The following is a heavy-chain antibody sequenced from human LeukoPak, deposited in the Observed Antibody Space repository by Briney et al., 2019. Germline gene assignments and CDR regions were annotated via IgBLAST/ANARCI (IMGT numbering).Heavy chain of an antibody. D-gene: IGHD2-2*02. J-gene: IGHJ6*02. Sequence: PGRSLRLSCAASGFTFSSYAMHWVRQAPGKGLEYVSAISSNGGSTYYANSVKGRFTISRDNSKNTLYLQMGSLRAEDMAVYYCARDPNYTLGGMDVWGQGTTVTVSS. V-gene: IGHV3-64*01. CDR2: ISSNGGST. CDR3: ARDPNYTLGGMDV. CDR1: GFTFSSYA.